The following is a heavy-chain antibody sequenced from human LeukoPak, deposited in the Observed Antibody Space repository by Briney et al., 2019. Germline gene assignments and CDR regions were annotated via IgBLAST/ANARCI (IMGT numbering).Heavy chain of an antibody. D-gene: IGHD3-22*01. CDR3: ASSRYYSDSGGYPWSYYFDY. CDR2: INNSGST. V-gene: IGHV4-34*01. Sequence: SETLSLTCVVYGGSFSAYYWSWIRQPPEKGLEWIGEINNSGSTNYNPSLKSRVTISVDTSKNQFSLKLTSVTAADTAVYYCASSRYYSDSGGYPWSYYFDYWGQGPLVTVSS. CDR1: GGSFSAYY. J-gene: IGHJ4*02.